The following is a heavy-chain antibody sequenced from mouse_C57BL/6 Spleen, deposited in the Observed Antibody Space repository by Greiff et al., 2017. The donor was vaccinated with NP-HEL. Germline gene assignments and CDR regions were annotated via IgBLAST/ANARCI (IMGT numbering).Heavy chain of an antibody. Sequence: EVKLVESGRGLVQPGGSLSLSCAASGFTFTDYYMSWVRQPPGKALEWLGFIRNKANGYTTEYSASVKGRFTISRDNSQSILYLQMNALRAEDSATYYCARGSSYWYFDVWGTGTTVTVSS. CDR2: IRNKANGYTT. J-gene: IGHJ1*03. CDR1: GFTFTDYY. D-gene: IGHD1-1*01. CDR3: ARGSSYWYFDV. V-gene: IGHV7-3*01.